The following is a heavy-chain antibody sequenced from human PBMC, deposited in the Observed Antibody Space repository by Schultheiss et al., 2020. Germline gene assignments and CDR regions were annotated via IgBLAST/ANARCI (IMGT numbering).Heavy chain of an antibody. D-gene: IGHD5-18*01. CDR1: GFTFSSYA. Sequence: GGSMRLSCAASGFTFSSYAMSWVRQAPGKGLEWVSAISGSGGSTYYADSVKGRFTISRDNSKNTLYLQMNSLRAEDTAVYYCAKDRWIQLSYFDYWGQGTLVTVSS. V-gene: IGHV3-23*01. CDR3: AKDRWIQLSYFDY. J-gene: IGHJ4*02. CDR2: ISGSGGST.